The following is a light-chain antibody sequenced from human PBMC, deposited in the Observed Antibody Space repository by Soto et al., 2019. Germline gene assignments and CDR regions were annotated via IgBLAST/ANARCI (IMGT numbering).Light chain of an antibody. CDR1: QSISSW. J-gene: IGKJ5*01. CDR3: QQSYSTPRIT. V-gene: IGKV1-39*01. Sequence: DIQMTQSPSTLSASAGDRGTITCRASQSISSWLAWYQQKPAKATKLLIYAASSLQTGVPSRFSGSVAGADFTLTISSLQPEDFATYYCQQSYSTPRITFGQGTRLEIK. CDR2: AAS.